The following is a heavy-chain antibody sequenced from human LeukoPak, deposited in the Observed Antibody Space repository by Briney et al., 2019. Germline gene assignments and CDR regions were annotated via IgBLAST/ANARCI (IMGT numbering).Heavy chain of an antibody. J-gene: IGHJ4*02. V-gene: IGHV4-34*01. CDR2: INHSGST. D-gene: IGHD3-3*01. CDR3: ARGVSGYYDFWSGYFRAHREHYFDY. Sequence: SETLSLTCAVYGGSFSGYYWSWIRQPPGKGQEWIGEINHSGSTNYNPSLKSRVTISVDTSKNQFSLKLSSVTAADTAVYYCARGVSGYYDFWSGYFRAHREHYFDYCGQGTLVTVSS. CDR1: GGSFSGYY.